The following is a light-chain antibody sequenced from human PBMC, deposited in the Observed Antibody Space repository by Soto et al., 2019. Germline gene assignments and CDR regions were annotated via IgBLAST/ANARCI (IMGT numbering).Light chain of an antibody. CDR1: SSDVGGYSY. J-gene: IGLJ2*01. Sequence: QSVLTQPPSASGSPGQSVTISCTGASSDVGGYSYVSWYQQHPGKAPKLMIYEVSKRPSGVPDRFSGSKSGNTASLTVSGRQGEDEADYYCSSYGGSNNLVFGGGTKLTVL. V-gene: IGLV2-8*01. CDR3: SSYGGSNNLV. CDR2: EVS.